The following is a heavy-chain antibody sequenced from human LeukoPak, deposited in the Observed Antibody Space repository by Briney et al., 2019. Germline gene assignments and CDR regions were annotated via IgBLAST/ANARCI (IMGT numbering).Heavy chain of an antibody. D-gene: IGHD6-19*01. CDR3: ARGLRAGGSF. V-gene: IGHV4-34*01. CDR1: GGSFSGYY. CDR2: INHSGST. Sequence: NPSETLSLTCAVYGGSFSGYYWSWIRQPPGKGLEWIGEINHSGSTNYNPSLKSRVTISVDTSKNQFSLKLSSVTAADTAVYYCARGLRAGGSFWGQGTLVTVSS. J-gene: IGHJ4*02.